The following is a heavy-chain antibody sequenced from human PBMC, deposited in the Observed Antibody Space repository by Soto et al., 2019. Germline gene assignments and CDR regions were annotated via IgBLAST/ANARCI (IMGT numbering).Heavy chain of an antibody. J-gene: IGHJ4*02. CDR1: GVSLSTSGVG. CDR2: IYLNDDK. CDR3: AHRRVSSLDSSGYYSFDF. V-gene: IGHV2-5*01. D-gene: IGHD3-22*01. Sequence: QITLKASGPTLVKPTQTLTLTCTFSGVSLSTSGVGVGLIRQPPGKALDWLALIYLNDDKRYTPSLKSRLTNSKVTSKNQVVLTQNNMDPVDTDAYYCAHRRVSSLDSSGYYSFDFWGQGTLVTVSS.